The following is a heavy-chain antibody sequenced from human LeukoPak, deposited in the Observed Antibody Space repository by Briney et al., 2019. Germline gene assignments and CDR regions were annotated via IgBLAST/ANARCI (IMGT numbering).Heavy chain of an antibody. J-gene: IGHJ5*02. D-gene: IGHD2-2*01. CDR1: GYSITSGYY. Sequence: SETLSLTCAVSGYSITSGYYWGWIRQPPGKGLEWIGSINHSGGAYYNPSLKSRVTMSLDTSKTQFSLKLTSVTAADTAVSYCARASPNWFDPWGQGTLVTVSS. CDR2: INHSGGA. V-gene: IGHV4-38-2*01. CDR3: ARASPNWFDP.